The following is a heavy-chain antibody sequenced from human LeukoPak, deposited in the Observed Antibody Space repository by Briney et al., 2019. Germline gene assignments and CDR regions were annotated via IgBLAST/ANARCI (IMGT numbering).Heavy chain of an antibody. CDR3: ARGPRRGYSYGPFDY. CDR2: INHSGST. D-gene: IGHD5-18*01. V-gene: IGHV4-34*01. J-gene: IGHJ4*02. Sequence: PSETLSLTCAVYGRSFSGYYWSWIRQPPGKGLEWIGEINHSGSTNYNPSLKSRVTISVDTSKNQFSLKLSSVTAADTAVYYCARGPRRGYSYGPFDYWGQGTLVTVSS. CDR1: GRSFSGYY.